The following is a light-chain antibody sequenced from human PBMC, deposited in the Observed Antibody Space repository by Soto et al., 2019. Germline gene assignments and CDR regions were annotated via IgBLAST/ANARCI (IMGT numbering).Light chain of an antibody. J-gene: IGLJ1*01. V-gene: IGLV3-21*02. CDR2: DDS. Sequence: SYELTQPPSVSVAPGQTARITCGGSNIGSKSVHWYQQKPGQAPVLVVYDDSARPSGIPERFSGSNPGKTATLTISRVEAGDEADYYCQVWDSSSDHYVFGTGTK. CDR3: QVWDSSSDHYV. CDR1: NIGSKS.